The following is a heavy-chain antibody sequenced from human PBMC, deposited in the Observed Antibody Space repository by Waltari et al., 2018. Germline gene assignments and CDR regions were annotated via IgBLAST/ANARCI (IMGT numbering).Heavy chain of an antibody. D-gene: IGHD4-4*01. CDR3: ARDPHYSNFDY. Sequence: EVHLVESGGGLVQPGGSLRLSCPDSGSTFGTYLMTWARQAPGKGLEWLANIKDDGSEKNYVDSVKGRFTISRDNAKNSLYLQMNSLRAEDTAVYYCARDPHYSNFDYWGQGTLVTVSS. V-gene: IGHV3-7*01. CDR2: IKDDGSEK. J-gene: IGHJ4*02. CDR1: GSTFGTYL.